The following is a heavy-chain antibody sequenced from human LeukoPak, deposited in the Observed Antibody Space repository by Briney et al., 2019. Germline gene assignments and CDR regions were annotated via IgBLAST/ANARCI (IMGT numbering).Heavy chain of an antibody. V-gene: IGHV3-23*01. CDR3: AKDLLRSTDIVGVVFDY. D-gene: IGHD1-26*01. CDR1: GFTFSNHG. J-gene: IGHJ4*02. Sequence: GGSLRLSCAASGFTFSNHGMSWVRRAPGKGLEWVPGISGSGKFIYYADSVKGRFTISRDNSKNTLYLQMNSLRAEDTTMYYCAKDLLRSTDIVGVVFDYWGQGTLAIVSS. CDR2: ISGSGKFI.